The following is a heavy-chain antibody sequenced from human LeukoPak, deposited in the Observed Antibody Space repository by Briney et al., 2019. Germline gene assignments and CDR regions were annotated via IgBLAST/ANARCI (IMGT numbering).Heavy chain of an antibody. V-gene: IGHV1-18*01. J-gene: IGHJ5*02. Sequence: ASVKVSCKASGYTFTSFGVNWVRQAPGQGLEWMGWISPYNGNTNYAQKFQGRVTMTTDTSTSTAYMELRSLRSDDTAVYFCARNLPFYGSGRYPAPPFDPWGQGTLVTVSS. CDR2: ISPYNGNT. CDR1: GYTFTSFG. CDR3: ARNLPFYGSGRYPAPPFDP. D-gene: IGHD3-10*01.